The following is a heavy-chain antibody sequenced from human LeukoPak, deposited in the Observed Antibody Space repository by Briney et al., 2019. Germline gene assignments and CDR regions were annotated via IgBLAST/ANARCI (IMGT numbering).Heavy chain of an antibody. CDR3: SKWGDYDVLTGYYDSDF. CDR2: IVGSGGST. CDR1: GFTFSNYA. J-gene: IGHJ4*02. D-gene: IGHD3-9*01. Sequence: PGGSLRLSCAASGFTFSNYAMSWVRQAPGKGLEWVSAIVGSGGSTYYADSVKGRFSIPRDNSKNTLFLQMNSLRVEDTALYYCSKWGDYDVLTGYYDSDFWGQGTLVTVSS. V-gene: IGHV3-23*01.